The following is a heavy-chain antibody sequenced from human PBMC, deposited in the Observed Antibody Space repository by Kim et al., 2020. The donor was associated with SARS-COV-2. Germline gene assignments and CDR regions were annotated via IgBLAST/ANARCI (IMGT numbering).Heavy chain of an antibody. Sequence: GGSLRLSCAASGFTFSSYSMNWVRQAPGKGLEWVSSISSSSSYIYYADSVKGRFTISRDNAKNSLYLQMNSLRAEDTAVYYCARDFSPGVNTDPFDYWGQGTLVTVSS. J-gene: IGHJ4*02. CDR3: ARDFSPGVNTDPFDY. CDR2: ISSSSSYI. CDR1: GFTFSSYS. D-gene: IGHD2-8*01. V-gene: IGHV3-21*01.